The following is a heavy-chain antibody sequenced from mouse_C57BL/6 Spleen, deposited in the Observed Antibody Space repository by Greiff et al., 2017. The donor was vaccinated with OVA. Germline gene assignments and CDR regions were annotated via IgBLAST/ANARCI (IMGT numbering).Heavy chain of an antibody. Sequence: DVKVEESGGGLVKPGGSLKLSCAASGFTFSSYTMSWVRQTPEKRLEWVATISGGGGNTYYPDSVKGRFTISRDNAKNTLYLQMSSLRSEDTALYYCARPFYYGNFWYFDVWGTGTTVTVSS. D-gene: IGHD2-1*01. V-gene: IGHV5-9*01. J-gene: IGHJ1*03. CDR1: GFTFSSYT. CDR3: ARPFYYGNFWYFDV. CDR2: ISGGGGNT.